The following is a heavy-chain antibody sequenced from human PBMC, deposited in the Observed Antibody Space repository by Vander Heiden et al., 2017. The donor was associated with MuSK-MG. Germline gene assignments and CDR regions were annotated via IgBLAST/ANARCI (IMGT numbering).Heavy chain of an antibody. V-gene: IGHV6-1*01. CDR1: GAYVSSNTAA. CDR2: TYYRSKWYA. CDR3: ARYTSRWYIDS. Sequence: VQLRQSGPGLVTPSQTLSLTCAISGAYVSSNTAAWNWLRQSPSRGLEWLGRTYYRSKWYADYAGSVKGRIAINPDTSKNQFSLQLNSVTPEDAAVYYCARYTSRWYIDSWGQGTLVTVSS. D-gene: IGHD6-13*01. J-gene: IGHJ4*02.